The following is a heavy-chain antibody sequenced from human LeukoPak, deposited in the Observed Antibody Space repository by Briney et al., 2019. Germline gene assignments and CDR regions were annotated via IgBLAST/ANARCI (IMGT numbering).Heavy chain of an antibody. D-gene: IGHD3-10*01. V-gene: IGHV1-69*04. Sequence: ASVKVSCKASGGTFSSYAISWVRQAPGQGLEWMGRIIPILGIANYAQKFQGRVTITADKSTSTAYMELSSLRSEDTAVYYCARQGSGSYYLDYWGQGTLVTVSS. CDR2: IIPILGIA. CDR3: ARQGSGSYYLDY. J-gene: IGHJ4*02. CDR1: GGTFSSYA.